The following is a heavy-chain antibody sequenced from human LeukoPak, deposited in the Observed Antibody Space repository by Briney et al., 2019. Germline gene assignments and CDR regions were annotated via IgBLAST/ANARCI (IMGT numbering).Heavy chain of an antibody. CDR1: GLTPSVDW. D-gene: IGHD2/OR15-2a*01. Sequence: VRTPRLSPAASGLTPSVDWMTSGRQAPGKGLEWVADIKEDGREKYYVDSGKGRSTISRDNAQRSLFLQMKSLRAEDTAVYYCVRDEGVVGLYAKWGQGTLVTVST. J-gene: IGHJ4*02. V-gene: IGHV3-7*05. CDR3: VRDEGVVGLYAK. CDR2: IKEDGREK.